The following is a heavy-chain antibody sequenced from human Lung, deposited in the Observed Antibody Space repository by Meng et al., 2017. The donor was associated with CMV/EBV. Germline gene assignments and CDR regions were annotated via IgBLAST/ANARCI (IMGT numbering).Heavy chain of an antibody. Sequence: LQHSVPGLVNPSPTLSLTCAISGDIASSNSAAWHWIRQSPSRGLEWLGRTYYRSKWYHEYAVSVKSRITISPDTPKNQFSLQLNSMTPEDTAVYYCARGINGGCGDWGQGTLVTVSS. D-gene: IGHD4-23*01. V-gene: IGHV6-1*01. CDR3: ARGINGGCGD. CDR1: GDIASSNSAA. J-gene: IGHJ4*02. CDR2: TYYRSKWYH.